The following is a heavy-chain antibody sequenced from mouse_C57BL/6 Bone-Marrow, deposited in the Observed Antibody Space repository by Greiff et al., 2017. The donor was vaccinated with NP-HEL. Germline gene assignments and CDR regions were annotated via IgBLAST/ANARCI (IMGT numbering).Heavy chain of an antibody. D-gene: IGHD4-1*01. CDR3: ARLGLGRGFAY. CDR2: ISSGGSYT. CDR1: GFTFSSYG. V-gene: IGHV5-6*02. J-gene: IGHJ3*01. Sequence: EVKLVESGGDLVKPGGSLKLSCAASGFTFSSYGMSWVRQTPDKRLEWVATISSGGSYTYYPDSVKGRFTISRDNAKNTLYLQMSSLKSEDTAVYYCARLGLGRGFAYWGQGTLVTVSA.